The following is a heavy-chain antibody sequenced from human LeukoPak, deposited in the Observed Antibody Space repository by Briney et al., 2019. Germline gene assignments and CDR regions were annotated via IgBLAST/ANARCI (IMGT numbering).Heavy chain of an antibody. V-gene: IGHV3-48*03. CDR3: ARGRAVAANLDFDY. CDR2: ISSSGSTI. Sequence: GGSLRLYCAASGFTFSSYEMNWVRQAPGKELEWVSYISSSGSTIYYADSVKGRFTISRDNAKNSLYLQMNSLRAEDTAVYYCARGRAVAANLDFDYWGQGTLVTVSS. J-gene: IGHJ4*02. CDR1: GFTFSSYE. D-gene: IGHD6-19*01.